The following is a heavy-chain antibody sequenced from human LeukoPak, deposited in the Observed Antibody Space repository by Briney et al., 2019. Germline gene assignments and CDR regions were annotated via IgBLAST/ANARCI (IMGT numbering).Heavy chain of an antibody. CDR1: GFTFRSFA. Sequence: GGSLRLSCAASGFTFRSFAMSWVRQAPGKGLEWASAISGDAYSTYYADSVQGRFSISRDNSKNTLYLHMSSLRADDTAVYYCAKDRRSSGWHYFDYWGQGTLVTVSS. J-gene: IGHJ4*02. V-gene: IGHV3-23*01. CDR3: AKDRRSSGWHYFDY. D-gene: IGHD6-19*01. CDR2: ISGDAYST.